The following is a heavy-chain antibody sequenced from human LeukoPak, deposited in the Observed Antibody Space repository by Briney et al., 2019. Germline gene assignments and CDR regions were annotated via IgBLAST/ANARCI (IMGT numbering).Heavy chain of an antibody. CDR2: IIPIFGTA. CDR3: ARGAPDILTGWPPGFDY. CDR1: GGTFSSYA. J-gene: IGHJ4*02. Sequence: GSSVKVSCKASGGTFSSYAISWVRQAPGQGLEWMGGIIPIFGTANYAQKFQGRVTITAGESTSTAYMELSSLRSEDTAVYYCARGAPDILTGWPPGFDYWGQGTLVTVSS. D-gene: IGHD3-9*01. V-gene: IGHV1-69*01.